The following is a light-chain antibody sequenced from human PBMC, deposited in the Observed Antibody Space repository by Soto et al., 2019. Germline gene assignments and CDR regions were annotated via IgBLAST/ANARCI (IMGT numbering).Light chain of an antibody. J-gene: IGLJ2*01. Sequence: QSVLTQPPSASGSPGQSITISCTGTSSDVGGYKYVSWYQQHPGKAPKLIIHEVNKRPSGVPDRFSGSKSGNTASLTVTGLQAEDEADYYCSSYAGSNILVFGEGTKVTGL. CDR3: SSYAGSNILV. CDR2: EVN. CDR1: SSDVGGYKY. V-gene: IGLV2-8*01.